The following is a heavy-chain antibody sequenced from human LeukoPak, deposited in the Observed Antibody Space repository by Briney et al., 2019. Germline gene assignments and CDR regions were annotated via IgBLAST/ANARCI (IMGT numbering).Heavy chain of an antibody. CDR1: GITFSSYG. V-gene: IGHV3-23*01. J-gene: IGHJ4*02. Sequence: GGSLRLSCAASGITFSSYGMHWVRQAPGKGLEWVSGISGSGRTTNYADSVKGRFTISRDNSKNTLFLQMNNLRAEDTAVYYCAKDRDCSSTSCYVPFDSWGQGTLVTVSS. CDR3: AKDRDCSSTSCYVPFDS. CDR2: ISGSGRTT. D-gene: IGHD2-2*01.